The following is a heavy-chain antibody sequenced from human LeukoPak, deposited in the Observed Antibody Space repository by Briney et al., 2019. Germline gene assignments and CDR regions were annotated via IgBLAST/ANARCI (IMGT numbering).Heavy chain of an antibody. CDR2: INHSGST. J-gene: IGHJ4*02. CDR1: GGSFSGYY. D-gene: IGHD3-9*01. V-gene: IGHV4-34*01. Sequence: SETLSLTCAVYGGSFSGYYWSWIRQPPGKVLEWIGEINHSGSTNYNPALKSRVTISVDTSKNQFSLKLSSVTAADTAVYYCARGHWVLSSFDYWGQGTLVTVSS. CDR3: ARGHWVLSSFDY.